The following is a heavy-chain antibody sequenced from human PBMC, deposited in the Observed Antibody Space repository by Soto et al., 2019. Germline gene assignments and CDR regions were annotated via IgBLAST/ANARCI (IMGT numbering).Heavy chain of an antibody. CDR2: IIPIFGTA. Sequence: ASVKVSCKASGGTFSSYAISWVRQAPGQGLEWMGGIIPIFGTANYAQKFQGRVTITADESTSTAYMELSSLGSEDTAVYYCARVGGYCSSTSCHFNYYYGMDVWGQGTTVTVSS. V-gene: IGHV1-69*13. J-gene: IGHJ6*02. CDR1: GGTFSSYA. D-gene: IGHD2-2*01. CDR3: ARVGGYCSSTSCHFNYYYGMDV.